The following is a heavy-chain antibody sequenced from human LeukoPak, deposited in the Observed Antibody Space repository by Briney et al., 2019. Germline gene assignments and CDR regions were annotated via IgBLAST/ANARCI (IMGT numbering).Heavy chain of an antibody. J-gene: IGHJ4*02. CDR2: IRYDGSNK. CDR1: GFTFSSYG. CDR3: ARGAHSSGWVPLDY. V-gene: IGHV3-30*02. D-gene: IGHD6-19*01. Sequence: PGGSLRLSCAASGFTFSSYGMHWVRQAPGKGLEWVAFIRYDGSNKYYADSVKGRFTISRDNSKNTLYLQMNSLRAEDTAVYYCARGAHSSGWVPLDYWGQGTLVTVSS.